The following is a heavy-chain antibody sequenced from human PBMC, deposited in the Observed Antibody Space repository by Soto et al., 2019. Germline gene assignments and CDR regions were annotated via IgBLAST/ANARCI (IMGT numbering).Heavy chain of an antibody. CDR2: ISSNGGST. D-gene: IGHD3-10*01. J-gene: IGHJ3*02. CDR1: GFTFSSYA. Sequence: GGSLRLSCSASGFTFSSYAMHWVRQAPGKGLEYVSAISSNGGSTYYTDSVKGRFTISRDNSKNTLYLQMSSLRAEDTAVYYPSITMVRGSYAFDIWGQGTMVTVSS. CDR3: SITMVRGSYAFDI. V-gene: IGHV3-64D*08.